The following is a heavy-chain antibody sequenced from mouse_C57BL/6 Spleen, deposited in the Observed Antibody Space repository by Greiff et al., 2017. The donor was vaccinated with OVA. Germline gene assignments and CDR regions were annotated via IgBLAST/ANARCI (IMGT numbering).Heavy chain of an antibody. D-gene: IGHD1-1*01. Sequence: EVKLMESGGGLVQPGGSMKLSCAASGFTFSDAWMDWVRQSPEKGLEWVAEIRNKANNHATYYAESVKGRFTISRDDSKSSVYLQMNSLRAEDTGIYYCTSVLYYYGSSPFAYWGQGTLVTVSA. J-gene: IGHJ3*01. CDR3: TSVLYYYGSSPFAY. V-gene: IGHV6-6*01. CDR2: IRNKANNHAT. CDR1: GFTFSDAW.